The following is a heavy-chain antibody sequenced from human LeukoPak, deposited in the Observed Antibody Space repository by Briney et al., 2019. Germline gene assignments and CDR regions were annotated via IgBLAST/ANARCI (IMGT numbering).Heavy chain of an antibody. D-gene: IGHD2-2*01. J-gene: IGHJ6*03. Sequence: GASVKVSCKASGGTFSSYAISWVRQAPGQGLEWMGRITPIFGTANYAQKFQGRVTITTDESTSTAYMELSSLRSEDTAVYYCASVRYCSSTSCPRWNYYMDVWGKGTTVTVSS. CDR2: ITPIFGTA. CDR1: GGTFSSYA. V-gene: IGHV1-69*05. CDR3: ASVRYCSSTSCPRWNYYMDV.